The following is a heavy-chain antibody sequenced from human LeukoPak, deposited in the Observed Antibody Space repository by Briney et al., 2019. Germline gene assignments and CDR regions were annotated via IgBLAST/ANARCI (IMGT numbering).Heavy chain of an antibody. CDR1: GYTFTSYG. CDR2: ISGHNGNT. CDR3: AREMVRGVTPYFDY. D-gene: IGHD3-10*01. J-gene: IGHJ4*02. V-gene: IGHV1-18*01. Sequence: ASVKVSCKASGYTFTSYGISWVRQAPGQGLEWMGWIGWISGHNGNTNYAQKLQGRVTMTTDTSTSTAYMELRSLRSDDTAVYYCAREMVRGVTPYFDYWGQGTLVTVSS.